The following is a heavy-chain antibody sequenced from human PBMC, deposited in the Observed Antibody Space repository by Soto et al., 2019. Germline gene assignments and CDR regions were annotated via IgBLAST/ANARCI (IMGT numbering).Heavy chain of an antibody. Sequence: ASVKVSCKASGYTFTSYYMHWVRQAPGQGLEWMGIVNPNAGSPSYAQKFQGRGTLTRDTSTSTVYMDLSSLRSEDTAVYYCARALGSMTKITPEISGNMSLFDHWGQGTLVTVSS. V-gene: IGHV1-46*01. CDR2: VNPNAGSP. D-gene: IGHD1-20*01. J-gene: IGHJ4*02. CDR1: GYTFTSYY. CDR3: ARALGSMTKITPEISGNMSLFDH.